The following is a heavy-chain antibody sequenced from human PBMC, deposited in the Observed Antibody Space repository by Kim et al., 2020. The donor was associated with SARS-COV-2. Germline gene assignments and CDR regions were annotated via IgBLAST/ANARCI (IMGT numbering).Heavy chain of an antibody. D-gene: IGHD2-8*01. CDR3: AKDQWGDGMDV. V-gene: IGHV3-23*01. Sequence: TYYADAVKGRFTISRDNSRNTLSLQMSGLRAEDTAVYYCAKDQWGDGMDVWGQGTTVTVSS. J-gene: IGHJ6*02. CDR2: T.